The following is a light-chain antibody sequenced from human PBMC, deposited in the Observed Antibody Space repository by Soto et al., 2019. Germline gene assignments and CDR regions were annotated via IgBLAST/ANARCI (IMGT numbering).Light chain of an antibody. CDR1: QSVSSY. CDR3: QQRSNWPST. V-gene: IGKV3-11*01. CDR2: DAS. J-gene: IGKJ4*01. Sequence: EIVLTQSPATLSLSPGERATLSCRASQSVSSYLAWYQQKPGQAPRLLIYDASNRATGIPARFSGSGSGTDFTLTIPCLEPEDFAVYYCQQRSNWPSTFGGGTKVEIK.